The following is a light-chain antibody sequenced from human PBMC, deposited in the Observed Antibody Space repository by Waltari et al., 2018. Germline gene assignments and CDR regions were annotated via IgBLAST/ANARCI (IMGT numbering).Light chain of an antibody. CDR3: QMYVRLPVT. J-gene: IGKJ1*01. CDR1: QSVGRA. V-gene: IGKV3-20*01. Sequence: EIVLTQSPGTLALSPGERATLSCRASQSVGRALAWYQQKPGQAPRLLIYDASSRATGISDMVSGSGSGTDFSLTIIRVEPEDFAVYFCQMYVRLPVTFGQGTKVEVK. CDR2: DAS.